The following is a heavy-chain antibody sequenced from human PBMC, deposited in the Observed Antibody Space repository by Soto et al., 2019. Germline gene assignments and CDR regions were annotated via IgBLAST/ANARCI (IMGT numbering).Heavy chain of an antibody. Sequence: QVQLVQSGAEVKKPGSSVKVSCKSSGGTFSTYAISWVRQAPGQGLEWMGGIIPIFSTANYAQKFQGRVTITADESTTTDYMELIRLRSEDTAVYYCARDEMVVATGSRTWHYYYGMDVWGQGTTVTVSS. V-gene: IGHV1-69*12. CDR3: ARDEMVVATGSRTWHYYYGMDV. J-gene: IGHJ6*02. CDR1: GGTFSTYA. D-gene: IGHD5-12*01. CDR2: IIPIFSTA.